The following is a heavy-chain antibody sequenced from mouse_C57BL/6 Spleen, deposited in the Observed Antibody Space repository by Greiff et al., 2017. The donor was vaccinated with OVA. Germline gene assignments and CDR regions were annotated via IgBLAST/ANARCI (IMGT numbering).Heavy chain of an antibody. CDR2: ISYDGSN. CDR3: ARDGNYPYYAMDY. J-gene: IGHJ4*01. V-gene: IGHV3-6*01. CDR1: GYSITSGYY. Sequence: EVQLQQSGPGLVKPSQSLSLTCSVTGYSITSGYYWNWIRQFPGNKLEWMGYISYDGSNNYHPSLKNRISITRDTSKNQFFLKLNSVTTEDTATYYCARDGNYPYYAMDYWGQGTSVTVSS. D-gene: IGHD2-1*01.